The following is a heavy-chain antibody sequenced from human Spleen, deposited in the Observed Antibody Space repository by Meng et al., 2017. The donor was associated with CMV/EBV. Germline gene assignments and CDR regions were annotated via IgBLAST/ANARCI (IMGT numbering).Heavy chain of an antibody. CDR1: RASTRSGDYY. Sequence: EFGPGRATQYQSLPMTCTLSRASTRSGDYYWSWIRQAPGKGLEWIEYIYYSGSTYYDPSFTSRVTISVDTSKDQFSLKLSSVTAADTAVYYCARARYCRGGSWFRRFDYWGQGTLVTVSS. CDR3: ARARYCRGGSWFRRFDY. CDR2: IYYSGST. D-gene: IGHD2-15*01. V-gene: IGHV4-30-4*08. J-gene: IGHJ4*02.